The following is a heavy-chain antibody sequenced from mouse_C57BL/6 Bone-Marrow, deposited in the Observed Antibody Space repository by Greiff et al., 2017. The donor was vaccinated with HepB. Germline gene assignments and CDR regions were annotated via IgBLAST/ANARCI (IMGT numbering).Heavy chain of an antibody. Sequence: EVKLVESGGGLVKPGGSLKLSCAASGFTFSSYAMFWVRQTPEKRLEWVATISDGGSYTYYPDNVKGRFTISRDNAKNNLYLQMSHLKSEDTAMYYCARGGPTIVTTWYFDVWGTGTTVTVSS. CDR2: ISDGGSYT. CDR3: ARGGPTIVTTWYFDV. D-gene: IGHD2-5*01. J-gene: IGHJ1*03. CDR1: GFTFSSYA. V-gene: IGHV5-4*03.